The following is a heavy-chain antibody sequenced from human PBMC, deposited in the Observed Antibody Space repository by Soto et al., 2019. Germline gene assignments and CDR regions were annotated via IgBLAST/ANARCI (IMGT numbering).Heavy chain of an antibody. CDR1: GNTLVDLS. CDR2: FYPEDGET. D-gene: IGHD1-26*01. Sequence: QVQLVQSGTEVKKPGASVRVSCKVSGNTLVDLSMHWVRQAPGKGLEWMGGFYPEDGETIYAQHLQGRVSMADDTSADAAYMELSSLRSEDTAVYYCARIRGVGDEMYAFEHWGQGTRVTVS. CDR3: ARIRGVGDEMYAFEH. V-gene: IGHV1-24*01. J-gene: IGHJ4*02.